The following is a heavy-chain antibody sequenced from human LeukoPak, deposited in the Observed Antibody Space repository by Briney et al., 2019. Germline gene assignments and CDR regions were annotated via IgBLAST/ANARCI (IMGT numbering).Heavy chain of an antibody. J-gene: IGHJ4*02. V-gene: IGHV4-34*01. CDR3: ASSTAVAVREYHFDY. CDR1: GGSFSGYY. CDR2: INHSGST. Sequence: SETLSLTCAVYGGSFSGYYWSWIRQPPGKGLEWLGEINHSGSTNYNPSLKSRVTISVDTSKNQFSLKLSSVTAADTAVYYCASSTAVAVREYHFDYWGQGTLVTVSS. D-gene: IGHD6-19*01.